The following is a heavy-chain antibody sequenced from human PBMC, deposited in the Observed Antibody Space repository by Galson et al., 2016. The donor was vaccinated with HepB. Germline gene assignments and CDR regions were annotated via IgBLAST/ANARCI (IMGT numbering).Heavy chain of an antibody. CDR3: ATSKRLPGTDAFDI. CDR2: IYYTGNT. V-gene: IGHV4-30-4*01. J-gene: IGHJ3*02. Sequence: TLSLTCAVSGGSISNGDYYWSWIRQPPGKGLEWIGYIYYTGNTYYNPSLKSRVTISVDTSKNQFSLILRSVTAADMAIYYCATSKRLPGTDAFDIWGQGTMVTVSS. CDR1: GGSISNGDYY. D-gene: IGHD6-13*01.